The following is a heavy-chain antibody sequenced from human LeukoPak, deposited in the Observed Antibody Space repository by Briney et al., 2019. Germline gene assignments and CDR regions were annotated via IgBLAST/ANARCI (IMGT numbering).Heavy chain of an antibody. CDR3: ARMITTGYFDY. Sequence: PGGSLRLSCAASRFTFSSYWMSWVRQAPGKGLEWVANIKQDGSEKYYVDSVKGRFTIPRDNAKNSLYLQMNSLRAEDTAVYYCARMITTGYFDYWGQGTLVTVSS. V-gene: IGHV3-7*01. D-gene: IGHD3-16*01. J-gene: IGHJ4*02. CDR2: IKQDGSEK. CDR1: RFTFSSYW.